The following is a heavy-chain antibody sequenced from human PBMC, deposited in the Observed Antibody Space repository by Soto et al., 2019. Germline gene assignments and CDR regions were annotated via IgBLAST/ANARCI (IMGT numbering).Heavy chain of an antibody. Sequence: PGGSLRLSCAASGITSNHYAMHWVRQTPGRGLEWVSGIYWSASGTGYADSVKGRFTVSRDNAKNSLFLQMESLRIEDTALYYCVRDMQPGGANYWGPGTQVTVSS. CDR3: VRDMQPGGANY. CDR2: IYWSASGT. V-gene: IGHV3-9*02. J-gene: IGHJ4*02. CDR1: GITSNHYA.